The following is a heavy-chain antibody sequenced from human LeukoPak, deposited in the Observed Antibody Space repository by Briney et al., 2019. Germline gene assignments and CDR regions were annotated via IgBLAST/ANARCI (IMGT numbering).Heavy chain of an antibody. CDR3: ARSCRILDIVASIRARLGGNGFDI. V-gene: IGHV4-39*07. CDR1: DVSSTSSRYY. J-gene: IGHJ3*02. Sequence: SESFSNSFSISDVSSTSSRYYGCCIRQPPGTGLEWNGSIYHSGSTYYNPSLKSRVTIAVETSKNQFSLKLSSVTAADKAVYYCARSCRILDIVASIRARLGGNGFDIWGQGTMVTVSS. D-gene: IGHD5-12*01. CDR2: IYHSGST.